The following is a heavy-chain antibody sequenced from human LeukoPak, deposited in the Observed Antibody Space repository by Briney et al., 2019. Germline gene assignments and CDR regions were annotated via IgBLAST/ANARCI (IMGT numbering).Heavy chain of an antibody. D-gene: IGHD3-22*01. J-gene: IGHJ4*02. CDR2: INWNSGAT. V-gene: IGHV3-20*04. CDR3: ARGVDSGYAYSFDY. Sequence: GGSLRLSCAASAFTFDDHGMSWVRQTPGKGLEWVSGINWNSGATGYADSVKGRFTISRDNAKNSLYLRMSSLSAEDTAFYYCARGVDSGYAYSFDYWGQGTLVTVSS. CDR1: AFTFDDHG.